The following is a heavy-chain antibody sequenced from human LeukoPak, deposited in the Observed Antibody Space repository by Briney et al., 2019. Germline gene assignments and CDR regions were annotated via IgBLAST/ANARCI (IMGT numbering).Heavy chain of an antibody. CDR2: ISDSGGST. Sequence: QAGGSLRLSCAVSGITLSNYGMSWVRQAPGKGLEWVAGISDSGGSTNYADSVKGRFTISRDNPKNTLYPQMNSLRAEDTAVYFCARRGVVIRVILVGFHKEAFYFDSWGQGALVTVSS. V-gene: IGHV3-23*01. D-gene: IGHD3-22*01. CDR3: ARRGVVIRVILVGFHKEAFYFDS. CDR1: GITLSNYG. J-gene: IGHJ4*02.